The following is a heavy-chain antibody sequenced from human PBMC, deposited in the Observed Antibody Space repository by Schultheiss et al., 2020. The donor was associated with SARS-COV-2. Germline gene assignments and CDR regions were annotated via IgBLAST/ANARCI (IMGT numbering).Heavy chain of an antibody. CDR1: GGSFSGYY. CDR3: ARCSSGYYGFDS. CDR2: IYHSGST. D-gene: IGHD3-22*01. V-gene: IGHV4-34*01. Sequence: SQTLSLTCAVYGGSFSGYYWSWIRQPPGKGLEWIGEIYHSGSTNYNPSLKSRVTISVDTSKNQFSLKLRSVTAADTAVYFCARCSSGYYGFDSWGQGTLVTVSS. J-gene: IGHJ4*02.